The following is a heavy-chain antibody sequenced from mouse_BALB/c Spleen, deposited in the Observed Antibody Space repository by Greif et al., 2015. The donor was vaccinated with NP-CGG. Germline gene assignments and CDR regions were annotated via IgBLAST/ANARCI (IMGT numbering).Heavy chain of an antibody. Sequence: VQLQESGAELVRPGASVELSCKASGYTFTSYWINWVKQRPGQGLEWIGNIYPSDSYTNYNQKFKDKATLTVDKSSSTAYMQLSSPTSEDSAVYYCTALWYFDVWGAGTTVTVSS. CDR1: GYTFTSYW. J-gene: IGHJ1*01. CDR3: TALWYFDV. V-gene: IGHV1-69*02. CDR2: IYPSDSYT.